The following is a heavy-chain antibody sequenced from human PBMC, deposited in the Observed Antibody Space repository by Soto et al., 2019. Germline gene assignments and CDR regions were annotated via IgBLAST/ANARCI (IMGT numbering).Heavy chain of an antibody. CDR3: ARDLGYYDSSGYFDY. V-gene: IGHV3-11*01. CDR2: ISSSDSI. Sequence: QVQLVESGGGLVKPGGSLRLSCAASGFTFSDYYMSWIRQAPGKGLEWVSYISSSDSIYYADSVKGRFPISRDNAKNSLYLQMNSLRAEDTAVYYCARDLGYYDSSGYFDYWGQGTLVTVSS. J-gene: IGHJ4*02. CDR1: GFTFSDYY. D-gene: IGHD3-22*01.